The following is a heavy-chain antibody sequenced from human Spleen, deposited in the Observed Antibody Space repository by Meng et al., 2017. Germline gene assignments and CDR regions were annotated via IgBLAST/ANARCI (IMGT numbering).Heavy chain of an antibody. CDR2: IYHGGDT. CDR1: GGSISSIDW. CDR3: ASWIYSCGWQ. D-gene: IGHD6-19*01. Sequence: QVPLQGSGPGLVKPSGTLSLTCVVSGGSISSIDWWSWVRQPPGKGLEWIGEIYHGGDTNYNPSLKSRVTIAIDKSKNQFSLKLSSVTAADTAVYYCASWIYSCGWQWGQGALVTVSS. J-gene: IGHJ4*02. V-gene: IGHV4/OR15-8*02.